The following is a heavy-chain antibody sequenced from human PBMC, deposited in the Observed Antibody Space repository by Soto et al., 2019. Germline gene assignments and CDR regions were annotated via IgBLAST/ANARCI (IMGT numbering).Heavy chain of an antibody. V-gene: IGHV3-30*18. CDR3: AKDLPPLTEWELLGRYYYGMDV. J-gene: IGHJ6*02. CDR1: GFTFSSYG. D-gene: IGHD1-26*01. CDR2: ISYDGSNK. Sequence: GGSLRLSCAASGFTFSSYGMHWVRQAPGKGLEWVAVISYDGSNKYYADSVKGRFTISRDNSKNTLYLQMNSLRAEDTAVYYCAKDLPPLTEWELLGRYYYGMDVWGQGTTVTVSS.